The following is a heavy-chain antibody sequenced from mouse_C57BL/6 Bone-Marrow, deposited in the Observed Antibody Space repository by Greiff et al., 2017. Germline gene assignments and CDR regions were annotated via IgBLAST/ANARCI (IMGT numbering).Heavy chain of an antibody. CDR1: GYTFTSYG. J-gene: IGHJ4*01. CDR2: IYPRSGNT. V-gene: IGHV1-81*01. Sequence: VQLQQSGAELARPGASVKLSCKASGYTFTSYGISWVKQRTGQGLEWIGEIYPRSGNTYYNEKFKGKATLTADKSSSTAYMELRSLTSEDSAVYVCARGAQAPYAVDYWGQGTSVTVSS. CDR3: ARGAQAPYAVDY. D-gene: IGHD3-2*02.